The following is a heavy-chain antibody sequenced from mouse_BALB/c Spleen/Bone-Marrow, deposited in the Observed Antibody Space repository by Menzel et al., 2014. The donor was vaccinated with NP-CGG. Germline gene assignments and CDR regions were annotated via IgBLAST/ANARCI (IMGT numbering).Heavy chain of an antibody. CDR2: IDPSDSDA. J-gene: IGHJ1*01. V-gene: IGHV1-69*02. Sequence: VQLQQSGAELVKPGASVKLPCKASGYTFTIYWMHWVKQRPGQGLEWIGEIDPSDSDANYNQKFKGKATLTVDKSSTTAYMQLSSLTSEDSAVYYCARRNYYGSHYWYFDVWGAGTTVTVPS. CDR3: ARRNYYGSHYWYFDV. CDR1: GYTFTIYW. D-gene: IGHD1-1*01.